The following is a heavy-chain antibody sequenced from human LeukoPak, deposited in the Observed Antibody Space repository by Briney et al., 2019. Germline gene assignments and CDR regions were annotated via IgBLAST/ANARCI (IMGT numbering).Heavy chain of an antibody. D-gene: IGHD3-22*01. CDR1: GSSISSYY. V-gene: IGHV4-59*08. Sequence: SETLSLTCTVSGSSISSYYWNWIRQPPGKGLEWIGYIYYSGNTNYNPSLRSRVTISVDTSKNQFSLKLSSVTAADTAVYYCARRKYYDSSGYYYQSDPFDIWGQGTMVTVSS. J-gene: IGHJ3*02. CDR2: IYYSGNT. CDR3: ARRKYYDSSGYYYQSDPFDI.